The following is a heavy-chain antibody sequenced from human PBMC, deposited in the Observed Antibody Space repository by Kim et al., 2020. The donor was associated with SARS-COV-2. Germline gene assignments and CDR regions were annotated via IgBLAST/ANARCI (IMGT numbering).Heavy chain of an antibody. V-gene: IGHV4-34*01. D-gene: IGHD5-18*01. CDR3: ARGVARGIQLWPEHQVYYYYYYGMDV. J-gene: IGHJ6*02. Sequence: SETLSLTCAVYGGSFSGYYWSWIRQPPGKGLEWIGEINHSGSTNYNPSLKSRVTISVDTSKNQFSLKLSSVTAADMAVYYCARGVARGIQLWPEHQVYYYYYYGMDVWGQGTTVTVSS. CDR1: GGSFSGYY. CDR2: INHSGST.